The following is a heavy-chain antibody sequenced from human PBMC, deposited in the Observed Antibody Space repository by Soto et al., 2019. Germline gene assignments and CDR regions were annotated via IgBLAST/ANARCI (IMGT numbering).Heavy chain of an antibody. CDR1: RFTFSTYG. V-gene: IGHV3-23*01. J-gene: IGHJ4*02. CDR3: AKGAEKVYPRWYQDY. CDR2: ISGSGSYT. Sequence: PGGSLRLSGAASRFTFSTYGMSWVRQAPGKGLEWVSTISGSGSYTFYADSVKGRFTISRDNSKNTLYLQMNSLRGEDTAVYYCAKGAEKVYPRWYQDYWGQANLVTVSS. D-gene: IGHD6-13*01.